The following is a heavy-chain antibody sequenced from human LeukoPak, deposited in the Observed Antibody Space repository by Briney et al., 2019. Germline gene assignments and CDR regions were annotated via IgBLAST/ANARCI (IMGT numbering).Heavy chain of an antibody. CDR2: IYTSGST. V-gene: IGHV4-61*02. CDR1: GGSISSGHYF. J-gene: IGHJ4*02. CDR3: ARDFRGAGFDY. D-gene: IGHD3-10*01. Sequence: SETLSLTCTVSGGSISSGHYFWTWIRQPAGKGLEWIGRIYTSGSTYYNPSLKSRVTIPVDTSKNQFSLKLSSVTAADTAVYYCARDFRGAGFDYWGQGTLVTVSS.